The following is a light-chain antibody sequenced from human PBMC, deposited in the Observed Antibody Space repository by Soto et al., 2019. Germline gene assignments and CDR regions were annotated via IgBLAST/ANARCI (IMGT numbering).Light chain of an antibody. CDR1: SSDVSGYNY. Sequence: QSALTQPASVSGSPGQSITISCTGISSDVSGYNYVSWYQQHPGKAPKLMIYDVSNRPSWVSNRFSGSKSGNTASLTISGLQADDEADYYCSSYTRSSSSYVFGTGTKLTVL. CDR2: DVS. J-gene: IGLJ1*01. V-gene: IGLV2-14*01. CDR3: SSYTRSSSSYV.